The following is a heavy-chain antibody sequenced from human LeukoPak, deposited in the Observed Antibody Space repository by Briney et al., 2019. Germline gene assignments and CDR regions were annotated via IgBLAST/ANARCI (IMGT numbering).Heavy chain of an antibody. CDR2: IYVSGNS. Sequence: SETLSLTCTVSGASVSGYYWSWIRQPAGKGLEWLGRIYVSGNSNYNPSLKSRVSISLDTSKSQVSLTLTSVTAADTAVYYCARHPFSSPFDHWGQGTLVAASS. CDR3: ARHPFSSPFDH. V-gene: IGHV4-59*08. CDR1: GASVSGYY. J-gene: IGHJ4*02. D-gene: IGHD2/OR15-2a*01.